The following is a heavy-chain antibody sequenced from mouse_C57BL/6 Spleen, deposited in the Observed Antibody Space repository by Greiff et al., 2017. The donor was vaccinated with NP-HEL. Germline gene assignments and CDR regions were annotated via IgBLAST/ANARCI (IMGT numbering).Heavy chain of an antibody. Sequence: EVQLVESGGGLVKPGGSLKLSCAASGFTFSSYAMSWVRQTPEKRLEWVATISDGGSYTYYPDNVKGRFTISRDNAKNNMYLQMSHLKSEDTAMYYCARTGDYGNPFDYWGQGTTLTVSS. D-gene: IGHD2-1*01. J-gene: IGHJ2*01. CDR1: GFTFSSYA. CDR3: ARTGDYGNPFDY. V-gene: IGHV5-4*01. CDR2: ISDGGSYT.